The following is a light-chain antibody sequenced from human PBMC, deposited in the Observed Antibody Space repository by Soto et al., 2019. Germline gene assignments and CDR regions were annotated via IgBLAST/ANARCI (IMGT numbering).Light chain of an antibody. V-gene: IGKV1-39*01. Sequence: DIHITHSRSSLSSSVGDIFTITCLASQSISSYLNWYQQKLGRAPKLLIYAASSLQSGVPSRFSGGGSGTDFTLTISSLQPEDFATYYCQESYSTSRTFGQGTKVDIK. CDR1: QSISSY. CDR2: AAS. CDR3: QESYSTSRT. J-gene: IGKJ1*01.